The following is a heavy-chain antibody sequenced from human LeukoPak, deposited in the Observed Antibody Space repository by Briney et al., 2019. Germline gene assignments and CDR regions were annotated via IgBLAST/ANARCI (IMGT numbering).Heavy chain of an antibody. CDR2: IYYSGST. CDR1: GVSISSYY. V-gene: IGHV4-59*01. CDR3: ARGGPADYDYVWGSLFGPGYFDY. Sequence: SETLSLTCTVSGVSISSYYWSWIRQPPGKGLEWIGYIYYSGSTNYNPSLKSRVTLSVDTSKNQFSLKLSSVTAADTAVYYCARGGPADYDYVWGSLFGPGYFDYWGQGTLVTVSS. D-gene: IGHD3-16*01. J-gene: IGHJ4*02.